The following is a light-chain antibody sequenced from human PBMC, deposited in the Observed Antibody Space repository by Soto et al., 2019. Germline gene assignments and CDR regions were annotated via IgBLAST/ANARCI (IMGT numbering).Light chain of an antibody. CDR2: DAS. Sequence: DIQMTQSPSTLSASVGDRVTITCRASQSISSWLAWYQQKLGKAPKLLIYDASRLESGVPSRFSGSGSGTEFTLTISSLQPDDFATSYCQQYHSLWTFGQGTKVEIK. V-gene: IGKV1-5*01. J-gene: IGKJ1*01. CDR1: QSISSW. CDR3: QQYHSLWT.